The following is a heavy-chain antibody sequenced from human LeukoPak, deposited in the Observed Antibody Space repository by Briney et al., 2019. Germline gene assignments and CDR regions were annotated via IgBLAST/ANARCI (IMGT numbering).Heavy chain of an antibody. Sequence: SVKVSYKASGGTFSSYAISWVRQAPGQGLEWMGGIIPIFGTANYAQKFQGRVTITADKSTSTAYMELSSLRSEDTAVYYCAREFSADHKISGEAFDIWGQGTMVTVSS. V-gene: IGHV1-69*06. D-gene: IGHD2-2*01. J-gene: IGHJ3*02. CDR3: AREFSADHKISGEAFDI. CDR2: IIPIFGTA. CDR1: GGTFSSYA.